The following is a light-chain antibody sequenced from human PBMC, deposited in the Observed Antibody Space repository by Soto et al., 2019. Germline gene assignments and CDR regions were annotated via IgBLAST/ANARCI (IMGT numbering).Light chain of an antibody. CDR1: QSVSSRY. CDR2: GAC. J-gene: IGKJ1*01. CDR3: QHYGRSGT. Sequence: LTQSPGTLSFSPGQSATLSCRASQSVSSRYLGWYQQKPGQAPRLLIYGACRRGTGIPDWFSGSGCGEDFTLTISLQAAEYFAVYYCQHYGRSGTFGQGTKVDIK. V-gene: IGKV3-20*01.